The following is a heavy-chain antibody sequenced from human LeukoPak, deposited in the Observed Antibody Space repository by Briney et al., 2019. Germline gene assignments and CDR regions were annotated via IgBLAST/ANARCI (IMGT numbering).Heavy chain of an antibody. CDR2: NSGSGDST. CDR1: GFTFSSYA. J-gene: IGHJ4*02. V-gene: IGHV3-23*01. D-gene: IGHD5-12*01. CDR3: AKSIVATITDFDY. Sequence: GVSLRLSCAASGFTFSSYAMSWVRQAPGKGLEWVSTNSGSGDSTYYADSVKGRFTISRDNSKNTLYLQMNSLRAEDTAVYYCAKSIVATITDFDYWGQGTLVTVSS.